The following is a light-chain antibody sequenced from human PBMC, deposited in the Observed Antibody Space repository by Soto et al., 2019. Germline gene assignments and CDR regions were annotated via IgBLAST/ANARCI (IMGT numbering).Light chain of an antibody. Sequence: QSVLTQPPSASGTPGQRVTISCSGSSSNIGSNTVNWYQQLPGTAPQLRIYSNNQRPSGVPDRFSGFKSGTSASLAISGLQSEDEADYYCAAWDDSLNGLVFGGGTKLTVL. J-gene: IGLJ2*01. V-gene: IGLV1-44*01. CDR3: AAWDDSLNGLV. CDR1: SSNIGSNT. CDR2: SNN.